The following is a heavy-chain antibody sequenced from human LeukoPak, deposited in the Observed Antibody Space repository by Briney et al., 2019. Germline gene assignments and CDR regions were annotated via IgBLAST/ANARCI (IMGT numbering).Heavy chain of an antibody. CDR1: GFSFSTYS. J-gene: IGHJ4*02. Sequence: GGSLRLSCAASGFSFSTYSMNWVRQAPGKGLEWVSAISGSGGSTYYADSVKGRFTISRDNSKNTLYLQMNSLRAEDTAVYYCAKAIGWRPTVRDWGQGTLVTVSS. CDR3: AKAIGWRPTVRD. V-gene: IGHV3-23*01. CDR2: ISGSGGST. D-gene: IGHD4-17*01.